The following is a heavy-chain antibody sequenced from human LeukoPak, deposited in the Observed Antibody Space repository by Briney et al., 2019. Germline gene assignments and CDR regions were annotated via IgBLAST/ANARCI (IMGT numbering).Heavy chain of an antibody. Sequence: SQTLSLTCTVSGGSISSGGYYWSWIRQPPGKGLEWIGYIYHSGSTYYNPSLKSRVTISVDRSKNQFSLKLSSVTAADTAVYYCARGGGFCNSISCYFDFWGQGTLVTVSS. CDR2: IYHSGST. CDR3: ARGGGFCNSISCYFDF. J-gene: IGHJ4*02. V-gene: IGHV4-30-2*01. CDR1: GGSISSGGYY. D-gene: IGHD2-2*01.